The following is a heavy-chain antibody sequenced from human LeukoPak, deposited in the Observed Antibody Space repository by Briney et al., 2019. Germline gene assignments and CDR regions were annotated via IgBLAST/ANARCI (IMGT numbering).Heavy chain of an antibody. CDR2: IYYSGST. Sequence: SETLSLTCTVSGGSISSSSYYWGWIRQPPGKGLEWIGSIYYSGSTYYNPSLKSRVTISVDTSKNQFSLKLSSVTAADTAVYYCARLCKGGSCYSKLDYWGQATLVTVSS. V-gene: IGHV4-39*01. J-gene: IGHJ4*02. CDR3: ARLCKGGSCYSKLDY. CDR1: GGSISSSSYY. D-gene: IGHD2-15*01.